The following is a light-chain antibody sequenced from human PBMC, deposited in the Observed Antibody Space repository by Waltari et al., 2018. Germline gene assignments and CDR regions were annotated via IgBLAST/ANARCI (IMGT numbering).Light chain of an antibody. V-gene: IGLV4-69*02. J-gene: IGLJ2*01. Sequence: QPEKGPRFLMTLNSDGSYIKGDGIPDRFSVSSSGAERYLIISSLQFEDEADYYCQTWGTGIFWTFGGGTKLTVL. CDR3: QTWGTGIFWT. CDR2: LNSDGSY.